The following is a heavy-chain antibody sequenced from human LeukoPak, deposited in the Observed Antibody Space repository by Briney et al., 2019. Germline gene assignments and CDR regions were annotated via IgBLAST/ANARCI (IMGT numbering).Heavy chain of an antibody. CDR2: IFTSGST. D-gene: IGHD3-22*01. V-gene: IGHV4-4*07. CDR1: GGSISSYF. Sequence: SETLSLTCTVSGGSISSYFWSWIRQPAGKGLEWIGRIFTSGSTDYNPSLKSRVTMSVDTSSNQFSLKLWSVTAADTAVYYCARESKSYDGSGYYHDSWGQGTLVTVSS. CDR3: ARESKSYDGSGYYHDS. J-gene: IGHJ4*02.